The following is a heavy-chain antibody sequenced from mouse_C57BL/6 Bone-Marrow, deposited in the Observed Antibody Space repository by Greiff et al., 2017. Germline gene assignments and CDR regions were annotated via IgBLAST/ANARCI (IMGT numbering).Heavy chain of an antibody. J-gene: IGHJ4*01. Sequence: EVQLQQSGPELVKPGASVKIPCKASGYTFTDYNMDWVKQSPGQSLEWIGDINPNNGGTNYNQKFKGKATLTVDKSSSTAYMELRSLTSEETAVYYCARNYYDYDAGYYAMDYWGQGTTVTVSS. V-gene: IGHV1-18*01. D-gene: IGHD2-4*01. CDR1: GYTFTDYN. CDR3: ARNYYDYDAGYYAMDY. CDR2: INPNNGGT.